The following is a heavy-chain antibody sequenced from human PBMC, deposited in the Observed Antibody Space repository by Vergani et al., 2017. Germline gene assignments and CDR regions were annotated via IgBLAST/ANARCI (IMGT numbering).Heavy chain of an antibody. J-gene: IGHJ4*02. CDR3: ARGSCLGSSCDKPRFDY. CDR1: GGSINSHNYY. D-gene: IGHD2-2*01. Sequence: QVQLQESGPGLVKPSQTLSLTCTVSGGSINSHNYYWSWIRQPAGKGLEWIGRIHTSGSTNYNPSLKSRVTMSEDTSKNQFSLNLTSVTAADTAVYFCARGSCLGSSCDKPRFDYWGQGILVTVSS. CDR2: IHTSGST. V-gene: IGHV4-61*02.